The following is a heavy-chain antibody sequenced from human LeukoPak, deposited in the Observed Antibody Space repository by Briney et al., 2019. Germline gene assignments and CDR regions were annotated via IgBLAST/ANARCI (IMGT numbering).Heavy chain of an antibody. D-gene: IGHD6-13*01. CDR1: GYTFASYG. CDR3: ARALAAAGTLFDY. CDR2: INPNSGGT. V-gene: IGHV1-2*02. J-gene: IGHJ4*02. Sequence: ASVKVSCKASGYTFASYGISWVRQAPGQGLEWMGWINPNSGGTNYAQKFQGRVTMTRDTSISTAYMELSRLRSDDTAVYYCARALAAAGTLFDYWGQGTLVTVSS.